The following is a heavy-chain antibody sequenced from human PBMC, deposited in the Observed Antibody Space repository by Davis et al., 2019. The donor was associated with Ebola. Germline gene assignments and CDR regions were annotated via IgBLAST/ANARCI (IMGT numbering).Heavy chain of an antibody. CDR1: GYTFTSYY. D-gene: IGHD6-13*01. CDR3: VRSNSWYGDY. J-gene: IGHJ4*02. CDR2: ISAYTGHT. V-gene: IGHV1-18*04. Sequence: ASVKVSCKASGYTFTSYYMHWVRQAPGQGLEFMGWISAYTGHTNYAQSFQDRIAMTIDTSTNTLYMKLRSLRSDDTAMYYCVRSNSWYGDYWGRGTLVTVSS.